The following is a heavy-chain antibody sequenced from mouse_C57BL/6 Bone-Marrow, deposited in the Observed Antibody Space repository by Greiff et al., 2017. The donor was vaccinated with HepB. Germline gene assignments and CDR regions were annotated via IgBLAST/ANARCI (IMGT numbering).Heavy chain of an antibody. V-gene: IGHV1-26*01. CDR1: GYTFTDYY. CDR2: INPNNGGT. CDR3: ARETPRFAY. J-gene: IGHJ3*01. Sequence: VQLQQSGPELVKPGASVKISCKASGYTFTDYYMNWVKQSHGKSLEWIGDINPNNGGTSYNQKFKGKATLTVDKSSSTAYMELRSLTSEDSAVYYCARETPRFAYWGQGTLVTVSA.